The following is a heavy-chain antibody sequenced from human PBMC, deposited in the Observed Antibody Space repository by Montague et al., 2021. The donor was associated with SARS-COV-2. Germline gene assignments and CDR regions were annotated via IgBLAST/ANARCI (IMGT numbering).Heavy chain of an antibody. J-gene: IGHJ4*02. CDR2: IYYSGST. V-gene: IGHV4-31*03. D-gene: IGHD1-26*01. CDR1: GGSISSGGYY. CDR3: AREPQVGAMDY. Sequence: TLSLTCTVSGGSISSGGYYWSWIRQHPGKGLEWIGYIYYSGSTYYNPPLKSRVTISVDTSKSQFSLKLSSVTAADTAVYYCAREPQVGAMDYWGQGTLVTVSS.